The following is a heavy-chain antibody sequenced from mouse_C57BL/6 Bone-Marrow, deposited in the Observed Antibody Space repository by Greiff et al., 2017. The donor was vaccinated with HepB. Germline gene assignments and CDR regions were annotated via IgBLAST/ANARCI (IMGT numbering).Heavy chain of an antibody. D-gene: IGHD1-1*01. CDR1: GYTFTSYG. J-gene: IGHJ1*03. Sequence: QVQLKESGAELARPGASVTLSCKASGYTFTSYGISWVKQRTGQGLVWIGESYPRSGNTYYNEKFKGKATLTADKSASTAYMVLRSLTSEDSAVYFCALYYYGSCWYFDVWGTGTTVTVSS. V-gene: IGHV1-81*01. CDR2: SYPRSGNT. CDR3: ALYYYGSCWYFDV.